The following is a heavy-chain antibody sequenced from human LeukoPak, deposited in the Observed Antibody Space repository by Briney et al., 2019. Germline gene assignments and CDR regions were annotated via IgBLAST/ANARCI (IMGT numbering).Heavy chain of an antibody. CDR3: ARQFCSGGNCYSRSMYFFDY. CDR2: IYPGDSNT. J-gene: IGHJ4*02. V-gene: IGHV5-51*01. Sequence: GESLKISCNGSGYSFTTYWIAWLRQMPGEGLEWVGIIYPGDSNTCYSPSFQGQVTISADRSISAAYLQWSSLKASDTAMYYCARQFCSGGNCYSRSMYFFDYWGQGTLVTVSS. CDR1: GYSFTTYW. D-gene: IGHD2-15*01.